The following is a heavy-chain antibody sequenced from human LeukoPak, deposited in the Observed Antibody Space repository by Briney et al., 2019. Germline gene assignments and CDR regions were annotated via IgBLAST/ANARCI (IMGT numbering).Heavy chain of an antibody. CDR3: ARDARDISISWYGGWFDR. CDR2: IFGSGDVT. D-gene: IGHD6-13*01. J-gene: IGHJ5*02. V-gene: IGHV3-23*01. Sequence: GGSLRLSCAGSGLSLSTYTMNWVRQAPGKGLEWVSGIFGSGDVTYYADSVKGRFTTSRDNSKNPLYLQMNSLRAEDTAVHYCARDARDISISWYGGWFDRWGQGTLVTVSS. CDR1: GLSLSTYT.